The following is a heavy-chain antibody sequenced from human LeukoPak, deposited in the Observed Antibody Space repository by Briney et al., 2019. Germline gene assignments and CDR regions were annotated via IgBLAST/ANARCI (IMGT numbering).Heavy chain of an antibody. CDR2: INPNSGGT. Sequence: GASVKVSCKASGYTFTGYYMHWVRQAPGQGLEWMGRINPNSGGTNYAQKFQGRVTMTRDTSISTAYMELSRLRSDDTAVYYCARDQSSSSWYYFDYWRQGTLVTVSS. CDR1: GYTFTGYY. V-gene: IGHV1-2*06. D-gene: IGHD6-13*01. J-gene: IGHJ4*02. CDR3: ARDQSSSSWYYFDY.